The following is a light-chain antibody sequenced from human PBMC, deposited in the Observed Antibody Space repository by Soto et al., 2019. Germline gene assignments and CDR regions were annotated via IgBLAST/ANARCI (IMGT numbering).Light chain of an antibody. Sequence: QSALTQPASVSGSPGQSITISCTGTSSDVGGYNYVSWYQQHPGKAPKLTIYEVSNRPSGVSNRFSGSKSGNTASLTISGLQAEDEADYYCSSYTSSSTLSVFGTGTKLTVL. CDR3: SSYTSSSTLSV. CDR1: SSDVGGYNY. J-gene: IGLJ1*01. V-gene: IGLV2-14*01. CDR2: EVS.